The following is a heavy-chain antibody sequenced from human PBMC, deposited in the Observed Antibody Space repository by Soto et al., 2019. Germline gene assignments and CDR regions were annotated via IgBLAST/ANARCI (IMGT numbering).Heavy chain of an antibody. CDR1: GGSISSSSYY. D-gene: IGHD6-13*01. Sequence: LSLTCTVSGGSISSSSYYWGWIRQPPGKGLEWIGSIYYSGSTYYNPSLKSRVTISVDTSKNQFSLKLSSVTAADTAVYYCARHIAAAGAVWFDPWGQGTLVTVSS. CDR2: IYYSGST. J-gene: IGHJ5*02. CDR3: ARHIAAAGAVWFDP. V-gene: IGHV4-39*01.